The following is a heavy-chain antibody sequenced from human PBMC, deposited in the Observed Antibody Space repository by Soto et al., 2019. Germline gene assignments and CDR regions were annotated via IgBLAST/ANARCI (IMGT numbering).Heavy chain of an antibody. J-gene: IGHJ6*03. CDR2: IYPGDSDT. CDR1: GYSFTSYW. Sequence: GESLKISCKGSGYSFTSYWIGWVRQMPGKGLEWKGIIYPGDSDTRYSPSFQGQVTISADKSISTAYLQWSSLKASDTAMYYCARLGNPYYYYMDVWGKGTTVTVSS. CDR3: ARLGNPYYYYMDV. V-gene: IGHV5-51*01.